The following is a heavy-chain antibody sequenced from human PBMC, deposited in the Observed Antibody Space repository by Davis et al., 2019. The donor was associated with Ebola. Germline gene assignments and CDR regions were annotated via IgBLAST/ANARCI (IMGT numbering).Heavy chain of an antibody. CDR1: GYTFTSYD. CDR2: ISAYNGNT. V-gene: IGHV1-18*01. CDR3: AREAAAGTVGMDV. D-gene: IGHD6-13*01. J-gene: IGHJ6*04. Sequence: ASVKVSCKASGYTFTSYDINWVRQAPGQGLEWMGWISAYNGNTNYAQKLQGRVTMTTDTSTSTAYMELRSLRSDDTAVYYCAREAAAGTVGMDVWGKGTTVTVSS.